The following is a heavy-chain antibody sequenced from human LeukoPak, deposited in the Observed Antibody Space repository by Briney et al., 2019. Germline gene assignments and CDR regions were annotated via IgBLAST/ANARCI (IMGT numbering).Heavy chain of an antibody. J-gene: IGHJ3*02. CDR2: IYYSGST. Sequence: SETLSLTCTVSGGSVSSGSYYWSWIRQPPGKGLEWIVYIYYSGSTNYNPSLNSRVTISVDTSKNQFSLKLSSVTAADTAAYYCAREENGWNGSDDAFDIWGQGTMVTVSS. V-gene: IGHV4-61*01. CDR3: AREENGWNGSDDAFDI. CDR1: GGSVSSGSYY. D-gene: IGHD1-1*01.